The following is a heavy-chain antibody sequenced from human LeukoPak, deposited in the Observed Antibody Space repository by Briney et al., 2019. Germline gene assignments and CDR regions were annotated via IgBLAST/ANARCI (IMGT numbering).Heavy chain of an antibody. CDR3: AKYSYYDILTGPFDY. J-gene: IGHJ4*02. V-gene: IGHV3-23*01. Sequence: GGSLRLSCAASGFTFSSYAMSWVRQAPGKGLEWVSAISGSGGTTYYADSVKGRFTISRDNSKNTLYLQMNSLRAEDTAVYYCAKYSYYDILTGPFDYWGQGTLVTVSS. CDR1: GFTFSSYA. D-gene: IGHD3-9*01. CDR2: ISGSGGTT.